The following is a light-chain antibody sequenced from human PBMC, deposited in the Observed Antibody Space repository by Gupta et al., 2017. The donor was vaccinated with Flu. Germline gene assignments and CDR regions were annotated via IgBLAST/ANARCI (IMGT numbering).Light chain of an antibody. Sequence: GTITGTGTSGVVGGYNYVSWHQHHPAKATHVMIYEVTNRPAGAPDRFSGSEAGNTASLTVSGREAEDAADYYCSAYAGSNIVIFGGGTKLTVL. CDR2: EVT. CDR1: SGVVGGYNY. CDR3: SAYAGSNIVI. V-gene: IGLV2-8*01. J-gene: IGLJ2*01.